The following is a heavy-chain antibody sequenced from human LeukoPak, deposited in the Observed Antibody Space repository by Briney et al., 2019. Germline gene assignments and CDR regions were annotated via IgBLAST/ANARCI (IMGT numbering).Heavy chain of an antibody. Sequence: SVKVSCKASGGTFSSYAISWVRQAPGQGLEWMGRIIPIFGTANYAQKFQGRVTITTDESTSTAYMELSSLRSEDTAVYYCAREGDSYGLTYFDYWGQGTLVTVSS. D-gene: IGHD5-18*01. CDR1: GGTFSSYA. J-gene: IGHJ4*02. CDR2: IIPIFGTA. CDR3: AREGDSYGLTYFDY. V-gene: IGHV1-69*05.